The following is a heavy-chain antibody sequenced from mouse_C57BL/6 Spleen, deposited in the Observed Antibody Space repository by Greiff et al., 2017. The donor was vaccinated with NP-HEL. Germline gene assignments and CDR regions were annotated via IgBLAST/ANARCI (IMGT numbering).Heavy chain of an antibody. CDR1: GFNIKDYY. CDR2: IDPEDGET. CDR3: APETARAAGFAY. J-gene: IGHJ3*01. V-gene: IGHV14-2*01. Sequence: VHVKQSGAELVKPGASVKLSCTASGFNIKDYYMHWVKQRTEQGLEWIGRIDPEDGETKYAPKFQGKATITADTPSNTADLQLSSLTSEDTAVYYCAPETARAAGFAYWGQGTLVTVSA. D-gene: IGHD3-2*01.